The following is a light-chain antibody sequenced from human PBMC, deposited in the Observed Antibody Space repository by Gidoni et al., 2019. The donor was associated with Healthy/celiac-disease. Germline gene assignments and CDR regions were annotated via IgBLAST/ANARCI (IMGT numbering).Light chain of an antibody. CDR2: EVS. V-gene: IGLV2-14*01. J-gene: IGLJ1*01. CDR1: SSDVGGYNY. CDR3: SSYTSSSTFYV. Sequence: QSALTQPVSASGSPGQSITISCTGTSSDVGGYNYVSWYQQHPGKAPKLMIYEVSNRPSGVSNRFSGSKSGNTASLTISGLQAEDEADYYCSSYTSSSTFYVFGTGTKVTVL.